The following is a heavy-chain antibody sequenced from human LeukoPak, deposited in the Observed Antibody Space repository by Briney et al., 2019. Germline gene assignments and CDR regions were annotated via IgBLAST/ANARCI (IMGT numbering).Heavy chain of an antibody. V-gene: IGHV3-23*01. CDR3: AKDYCRGGNCPLPFFDS. Sequence: GGSLRLSCAASGFTFTSYAMNWVRQAPGQGLEWVSTVSGIGQTTDYSDSVKGRFTISRDSSKSTLYLQMNSLRAEDTAVYYCAKDYCRGGNCPLPFFDSWGQGTLVTVSS. CDR1: GFTFTSYA. D-gene: IGHD2-15*01. CDR2: VSGIGQTT. J-gene: IGHJ4*02.